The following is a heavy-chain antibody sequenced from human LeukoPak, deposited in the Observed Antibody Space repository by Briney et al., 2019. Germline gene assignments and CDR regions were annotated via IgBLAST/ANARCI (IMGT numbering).Heavy chain of an antibody. D-gene: IGHD1-26*01. CDR1: GFTFSSYA. Sequence: GASLRLSCAASGFTFSSYAMSWVRQAPGKGLEWVSAISGSGRSTFYSDSVKGRFTISRDNSKNTLYLQMNCLRAEDTAVYYCARDGGTYQFDYWGQGTLVTVSS. J-gene: IGHJ4*02. CDR3: ARDGGTYQFDY. CDR2: ISGSGRST. V-gene: IGHV3-23*01.